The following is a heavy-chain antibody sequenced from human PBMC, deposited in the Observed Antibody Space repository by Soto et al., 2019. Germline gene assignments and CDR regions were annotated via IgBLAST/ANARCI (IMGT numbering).Heavy chain of an antibody. CDR3: ATVDNYYGSVF. CDR1: GSTFSNYG. CDR2: VWYDGTTK. J-gene: IGHJ4*02. Sequence: QVQLVESGGGVVQPGTSLRLSCAASGSTFSNYGMHWVRQAPGKGLEWVAVVWYDGTTKFYPDSVKGRFTISRDNSNNTLYLQMNSLRVEATAVSYCATVDNYYGSVFWGQGTLVTVSS. D-gene: IGHD3-10*01. V-gene: IGHV3-33*01.